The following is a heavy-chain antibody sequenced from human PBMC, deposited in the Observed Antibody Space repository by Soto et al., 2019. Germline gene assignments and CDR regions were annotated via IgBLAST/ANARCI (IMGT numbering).Heavy chain of an antibody. CDR1: GFTLSTFE. J-gene: IGHJ5*02. Sequence: EVQLVESGGGSVQPGGSLRLSCAASGFTLSTFEINWVRQAPGKGLEWVSYISSSGGTTHYADSVKGRFTISRDNAKNSLYLQMNSLRAEDTAVYYCASLLVPAAIYPWGQGTLVTVSS. CDR3: ASLLVPAAIYP. V-gene: IGHV3-48*03. D-gene: IGHD2-2*01. CDR2: ISSSGGTT.